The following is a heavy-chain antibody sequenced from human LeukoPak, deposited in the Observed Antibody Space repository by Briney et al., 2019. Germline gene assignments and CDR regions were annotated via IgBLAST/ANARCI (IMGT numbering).Heavy chain of an antibody. J-gene: IGHJ4*02. V-gene: IGHV4-59*11. CDR2: IHYDGRT. CDR1: GVSTSGRY. D-gene: IGHD3-22*01. CDR3: ARLVNYGYSDY. Sequence: PSETLSLTCTVSGVSTSGRYWTWIRQPPGKGLEWIGYIHYDGRTNYNPSFKSRVIISLDTSNTQFSLNLKSVTAADTAAYYCARLVNYGYSDYWGQGTLVTVSS.